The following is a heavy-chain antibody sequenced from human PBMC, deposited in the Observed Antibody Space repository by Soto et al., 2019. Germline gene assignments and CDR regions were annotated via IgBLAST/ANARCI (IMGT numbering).Heavy chain of an antibody. CDR1: GFTFSSYA. V-gene: IGHV3-30-3*01. Sequence: GGSLRLSCAASGFTFSSYAMHWVRQAPGKGLEWVAVISYDRSNKYYADSVKGRFTISRDNSKNTLYLQMNSLRGEDTAVYYCARDSYYYDSSGYYLAYYYYGMDVWGQGTTVTVS. CDR2: ISYDRSNK. CDR3: ARDSYYYDSSGYYLAYYYYGMDV. J-gene: IGHJ6*02. D-gene: IGHD3-22*01.